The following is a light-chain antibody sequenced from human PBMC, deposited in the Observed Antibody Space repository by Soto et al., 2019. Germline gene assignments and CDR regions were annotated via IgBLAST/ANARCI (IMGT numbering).Light chain of an antibody. Sequence: QSVLTQPASVSVSPGQSITISCTGTSSDVGGYNYVSWYQHHPGKAPKLMIYDVSDRPSGVSNRFSGSKSGNTASLTISGLQAEDEAEYYCTSYTSSSAYVFRTGNKVPVL. J-gene: IGLJ1*01. CDR1: SSDVGGYNY. CDR3: TSYTSSSAYV. V-gene: IGLV2-14*03. CDR2: DVS.